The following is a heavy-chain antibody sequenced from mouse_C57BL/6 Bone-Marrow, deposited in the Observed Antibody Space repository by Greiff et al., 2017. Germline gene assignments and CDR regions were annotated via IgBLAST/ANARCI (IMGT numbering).Heavy chain of an antibody. Sequence: VQLQQPGAELVKPGASVKVSCKASGYTFTSYWMHWVKQRPGQGLEWIGRIHPSDSDTNYNQKFKGKATLTVDKSSSTAYMQLSSLTSEDSAVYYCAIHPHYYGSYYFDYWGQGTTRTVSS. CDR2: IHPSDSDT. D-gene: IGHD1-1*01. V-gene: IGHV1-74*01. J-gene: IGHJ2*01. CDR1: GYTFTSYW. CDR3: AIHPHYYGSYYFDY.